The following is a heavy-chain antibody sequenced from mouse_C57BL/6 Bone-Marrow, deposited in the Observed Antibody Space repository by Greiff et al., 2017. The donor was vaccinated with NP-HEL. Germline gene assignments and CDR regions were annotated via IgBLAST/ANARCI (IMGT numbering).Heavy chain of an antibody. CDR1: GYTFTDYE. CDR3: TRTYYGSSYVPYWYFDV. V-gene: IGHV1-15*01. CDR2: IDPETGGT. D-gene: IGHD1-1*01. J-gene: IGHJ1*03. Sequence: VKLVESGAELVRPGASVTLSCKASGYTFTDYEMHWVKQTPVHGLEWIGAIDPETGGTAYNQKFKGKAILTADKSSSTAYMELRSLTSEDSAVYYCTRTYYGSSYVPYWYFDVWGTGTTVTVSS.